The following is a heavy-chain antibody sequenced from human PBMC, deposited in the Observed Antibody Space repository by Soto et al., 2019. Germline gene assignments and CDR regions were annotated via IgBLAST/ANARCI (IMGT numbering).Heavy chain of an antibody. CDR2: IYPGDSDT. CDR1: GYSFTSYL. V-gene: IGHV5-51*01. J-gene: IGHJ6*02. Sequence: XESLKISRKGSGYSFTSYLIGWVRQMPGKGLEWMGIIYPGDSDTRYSPSFQGQVTISADKSISAAYLQWSSLKASETAMYYCASPSGYSGYDSYSYYGMDVWGQGTTVTVSS. D-gene: IGHD5-12*01. CDR3: ASPSGYSGYDSYSYYGMDV.